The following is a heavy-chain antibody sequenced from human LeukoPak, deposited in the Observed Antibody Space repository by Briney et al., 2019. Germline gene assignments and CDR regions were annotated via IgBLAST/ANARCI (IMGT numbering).Heavy chain of an antibody. CDR1: GFTFSSYW. CDR2: IKQDGIEK. V-gene: IGHV3-7*01. Sequence: QTGGSLRLSCAASGFTFSSYWMSWVRQAPGKGLEWVANIKQDGIEKYYVDSVKGRFTISRGNAKNSLYLQMNSLRAEDTAIYYCTRVPYGDYWSSDYWGQGTLVTVSS. J-gene: IGHJ4*02. CDR3: TRVPYGDYWSSDY. D-gene: IGHD4-17*01.